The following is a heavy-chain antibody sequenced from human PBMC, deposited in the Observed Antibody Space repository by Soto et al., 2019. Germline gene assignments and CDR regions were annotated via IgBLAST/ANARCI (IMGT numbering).Heavy chain of an antibody. D-gene: IGHD4-17*01. V-gene: IGHV4-59*01. CDR1: GGSINSYY. CDR3: ARGSDYGRY. Sequence: SETLSLTCTVSGGSINSYYWSWIRQPPGKGLEWIGYIFYSGSPNYNPSLKSRVTMSVDTSKNQFSLNLRSVTAADTAVYYCARGSDYGRYWGQGTLVTVSS. J-gene: IGHJ4*02. CDR2: IFYSGSP.